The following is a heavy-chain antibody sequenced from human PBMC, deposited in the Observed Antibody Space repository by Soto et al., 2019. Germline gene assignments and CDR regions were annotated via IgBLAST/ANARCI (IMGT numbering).Heavy chain of an antibody. Sequence: PGGSLRLSCAASGFTFSSYAMSWVRQAPGKGLEWVSDISGSGSEKYYADSVKGRFTISRDNAKNSLYLQMNSLRAEDTAVYYCARAIYDFWSGYYSDWFDPWGQGTLVTVSS. CDR1: GFTFSSYA. V-gene: IGHV3-7*01. CDR2: ISGSGSEK. J-gene: IGHJ5*02. D-gene: IGHD3-3*01. CDR3: ARAIYDFWSGYYSDWFDP.